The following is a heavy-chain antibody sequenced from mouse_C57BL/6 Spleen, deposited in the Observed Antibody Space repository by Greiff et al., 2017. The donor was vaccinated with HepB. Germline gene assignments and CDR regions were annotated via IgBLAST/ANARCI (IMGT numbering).Heavy chain of an antibody. CDR2: IYPGNGGT. J-gene: IGHJ4*01. Sequence: LQQSGAELVRPGASVKMSCKASGYTFTSYNMHWVKQTPRQGLEWIGAIYPGNGGTSYNQKFKGKATLTVDKSSSPAYMQLSSLTSEDSAVYFCARRERGYYYAMDYWGQGTSVTVSS. V-gene: IGHV1-12*01. CDR3: ARRERGYYYAMDY. CDR1: GYTFTSYN.